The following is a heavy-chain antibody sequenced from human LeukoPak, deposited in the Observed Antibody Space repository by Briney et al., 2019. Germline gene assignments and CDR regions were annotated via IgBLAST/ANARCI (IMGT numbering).Heavy chain of an antibody. D-gene: IGHD1-26*01. J-gene: IGHJ5*02. Sequence: GGSLKLSCVASGFTFSDSAIHWVRQSSGKGLEWIGHMDKETNLYATALAASVKGRFTVYRDDSKNTAYLHMNSLKTEDTALYYCTRDSGTYNWFDPWGQGTLVTVSS. CDR1: GFTFSDSA. V-gene: IGHV3-73*01. CDR2: MDKETNLYAT. CDR3: TRDSGTYNWFDP.